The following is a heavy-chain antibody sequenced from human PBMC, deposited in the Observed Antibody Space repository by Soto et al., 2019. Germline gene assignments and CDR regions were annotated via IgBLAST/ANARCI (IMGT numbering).Heavy chain of an antibody. V-gene: IGHV3-21*01. D-gene: IGHD3-10*01. CDR2: ISSSSSYI. Sequence: EVQLVESGGGLVKPGGSLRLSCAASGFSFNTYRMNWVRQAPGKGLEWVSSISSSSSYINYANSVKGRFTISRDNAKNSLYLQMNSLRADDTAVYYCASLSRFALDYWGQGTLVTVSS. J-gene: IGHJ4*02. CDR1: GFSFNTYR. CDR3: ASLSRFALDY.